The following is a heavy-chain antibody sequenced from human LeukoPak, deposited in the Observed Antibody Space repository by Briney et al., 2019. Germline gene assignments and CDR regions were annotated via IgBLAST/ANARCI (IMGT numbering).Heavy chain of an antibody. J-gene: IGHJ4*02. D-gene: IGHD3-10*01. CDR3: AKGGRGLLWFGELPN. CDR2: ISYDGSNK. Sequence: GGSLRLSCAASGFTFSSYGMHWVRQAPGKGLEWVAVISYDGSNKYYADSVKGRFTISRDNSKNTLYLQMNSLRAEDTAVYYCAKGGRGLLWFGELPNWGQGTLVTVSS. V-gene: IGHV3-30*18. CDR1: GFTFSSYG.